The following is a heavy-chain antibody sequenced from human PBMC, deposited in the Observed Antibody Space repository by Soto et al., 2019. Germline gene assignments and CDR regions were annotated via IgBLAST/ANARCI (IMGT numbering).Heavy chain of an antibody. CDR2: IYWDDK. V-gene: IGHV2-5*01. J-gene: IGHJ6*02. CDR3: IQSRCGGDCLQSYASHYYYGMDV. Sequence: QITLKESGPTLVKPTQTLTLTCTFSGFSLSTSGVGVGWIRQPPGKALEWLALIYWDDKRYSPSLRSRLTIRKDTSKNQLVLTMTNMDPVDTATYYCIQSRCGGDCLQSYASHYYYGMDVWGQGTTVTVSS. D-gene: IGHD2-21*02. CDR1: GFSLSTSGVG.